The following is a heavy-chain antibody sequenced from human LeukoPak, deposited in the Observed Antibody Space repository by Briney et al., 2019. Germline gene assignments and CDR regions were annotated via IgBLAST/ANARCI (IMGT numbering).Heavy chain of an antibody. V-gene: IGHV4-31*03. CDR1: GGSISSGGYY. CDR3: ARLQYYYYYYMDV. J-gene: IGHJ6*03. Sequence: PSQTLSLTCTVSGGSISSGGYYWSWIRQHPGKGLEWIGYIYYSGSTYYNPSLKSRVTMSVDTSKNQFSLKLSSVTAADTAVYYCARLQYYYYYYMDVWGKGTTVTVSS. CDR2: IYYSGST.